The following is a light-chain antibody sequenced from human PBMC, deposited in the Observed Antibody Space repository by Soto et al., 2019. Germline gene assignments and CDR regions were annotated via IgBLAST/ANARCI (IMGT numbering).Light chain of an antibody. CDR1: SSDVGSYNR. J-gene: IGLJ1*01. V-gene: IGLV2-18*02. CDR2: DVN. Sequence: QSALTQPPSVSGSPGQSVTISCTGTSSDVGSYNRVSWYQQPPGTAPKLMIYDVNNRPSGVPDRFSGSKSGNMASLTISGLQAEDEADYYCSSYTSNSTYVFGPGTKVTVL. CDR3: SSYTSNSTYV.